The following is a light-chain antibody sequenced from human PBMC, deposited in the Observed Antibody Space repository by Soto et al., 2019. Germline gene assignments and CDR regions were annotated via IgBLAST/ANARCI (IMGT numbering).Light chain of an antibody. J-gene: IGKJ1*01. CDR1: QSVTNY. V-gene: IGKV3-11*01. CDR2: DAS. CDR3: QQRLNWPPG. Sequence: EIFFTQSPDTLSLSPGERATLTCRASQSVTNYIAWYQQRPGQAPRLLIYDASNRATGVPARFSGSRSGTDFTLTISDLEPADFGLYYCQQRLNWPPGFGQGTKVDI.